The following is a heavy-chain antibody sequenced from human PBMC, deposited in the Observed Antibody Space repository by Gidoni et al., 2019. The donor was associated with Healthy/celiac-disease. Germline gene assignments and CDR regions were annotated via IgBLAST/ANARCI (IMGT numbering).Heavy chain of an antibody. Sequence: QVQLVESGGGVVQPGRSLRLSCAASGFTFSSDGMHWVRQAPGKGLEWVAVIWYDGSNKYYADSVKGRFTISRDNSKNTLYLQMNSLRAEDTAVYYCARAEREDYDFWSGLADYWGQGTLVTVSS. J-gene: IGHJ4*02. CDR1: GFTFSSDG. CDR3: ARAEREDYDFWSGLADY. V-gene: IGHV3-33*01. D-gene: IGHD3-3*01. CDR2: IWYDGSNK.